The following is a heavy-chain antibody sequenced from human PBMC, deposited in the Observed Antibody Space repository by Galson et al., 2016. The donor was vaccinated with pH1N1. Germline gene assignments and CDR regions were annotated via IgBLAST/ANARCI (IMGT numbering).Heavy chain of an antibody. CDR1: GDSITSGYY. V-gene: IGHV4-38-2*01. CDR3: AKMARTSGPDSEYYFDF. D-gene: IGHD1-1*01. Sequence: SETLSLTCAVSGDSITSGYYWGWIRQAPGRGLEWIGSFYDSASTTYYKSSLKSRVAISVDTSKHQFSLRLSSMTAADTAVYCCAKMARTSGPDSEYYFDFWGQGMLVTVSS. CDR2: FYDSASTT. J-gene: IGHJ4*02.